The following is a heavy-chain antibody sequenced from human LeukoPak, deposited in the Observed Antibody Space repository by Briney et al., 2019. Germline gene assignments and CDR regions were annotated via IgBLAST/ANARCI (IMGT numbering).Heavy chain of an antibody. CDR3: ARDRSYCSGGSCSYYFDY. D-gene: IGHD2-15*01. CDR2: IYHSGST. V-gene: IGHV4-38-2*02. Sequence: PSETLSLTCTVSGYSISSGYYWGWIRQPPGKGLEWIGSIYHSGSTYYNPSLKSRVTISVDTSKNQFSLKLSSVTAADTAVYYCARDRSYCSGGSCSYYFDYWGQGTLVTVSS. CDR1: GYSISSGYY. J-gene: IGHJ4*02.